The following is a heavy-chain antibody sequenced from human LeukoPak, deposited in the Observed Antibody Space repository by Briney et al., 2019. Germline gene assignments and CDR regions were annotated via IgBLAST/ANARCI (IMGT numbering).Heavy chain of an antibody. CDR3: AKSGGSYYDY. D-gene: IGHD2-15*01. CDR1: GFTFSSYW. CDR2: IKQDGSDK. V-gene: IGHV3-7*01. J-gene: IGHJ4*02. Sequence: GSLRLSCAASGFTFSSYWMSWVRQAPGNGLEWVADIKQDGSDKNYVDSVKGRFTISRDNAKNSLYLQMNSLRAEDTAVYYCAKSGGSYYDYWGQGSLFTVSS.